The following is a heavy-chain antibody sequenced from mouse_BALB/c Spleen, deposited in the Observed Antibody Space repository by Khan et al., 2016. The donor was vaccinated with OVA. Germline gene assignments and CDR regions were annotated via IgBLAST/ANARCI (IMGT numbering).Heavy chain of an antibody. D-gene: IGHD1-2*01. CDR3: ARNGVFHYHGYGGMDY. Sequence: QVQLKESGPGLVQPSQNLSITCTVSGFSLINYGVHWVRQSPGKALEWLGVIWSGGSTDYNAAFISRLSITKDNSKSQIFFKMNSLQADDPAINYCARNGVFHYHGYGGMDYWGQGTSVTVSS. CDR1: GFSLINYG. V-gene: IGHV2-2*01. CDR2: IWSGGST. J-gene: IGHJ4*01.